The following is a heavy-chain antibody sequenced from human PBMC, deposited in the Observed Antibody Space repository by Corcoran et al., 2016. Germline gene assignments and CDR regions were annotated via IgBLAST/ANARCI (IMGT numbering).Heavy chain of an antibody. V-gene: IGHV3-33*01. J-gene: IGHJ6*02. Sequence: QVQLVESGGGVVQPGRSLRLSCAASGFTFSSYGMHWVRQAPGKGLEWVAVIWYDGSNKYYADSVKGRFTISRDNSKNTLYLQMNSLRAEDTAVYYCARESPHGSGPYPYYGMDVWGQGTTVTVSS. CDR3: ARESPHGSGPYPYYGMDV. CDR1: GFTFSSYG. D-gene: IGHD2-15*01. CDR2: IWYDGSNK.